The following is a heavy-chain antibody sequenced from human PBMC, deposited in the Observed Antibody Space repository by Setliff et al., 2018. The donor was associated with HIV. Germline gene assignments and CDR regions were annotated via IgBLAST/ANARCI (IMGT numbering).Heavy chain of an antibody. CDR2: IHYSWRT. D-gene: IGHD7-27*01. J-gene: IGHJ3*01. CDR1: GGSVSSRGHY. Sequence: LSLPFLVSGGSVSSRGHYWGWIRQPPGNRLEWIGSIHYSWRTNYSPSLQSRVTMSVDLSKNEFSLKLNVGTAEDTAVYFCARDYGGNWGSLDDAFEFGGQGTTVTVSS. CDR3: ARDYGGNWGSLDDAFEF. V-gene: IGHV4-39*07.